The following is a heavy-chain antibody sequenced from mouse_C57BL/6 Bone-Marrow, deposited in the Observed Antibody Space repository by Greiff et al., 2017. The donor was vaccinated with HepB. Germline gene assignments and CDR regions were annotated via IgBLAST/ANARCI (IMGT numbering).Heavy chain of an antibody. V-gene: IGHV1-53*01. CDR3: ARTPYYGSPMDY. CDR2: INPSNGGT. J-gene: IGHJ4*01. D-gene: IGHD1-1*01. CDR1: GYTFTSYW. Sequence: QVQLQQPGTELVKPGASVKLSCKASGYTFTSYWMHWVKQRPGQGLEWIGNINPSNGGTNYNEKFKSKATLTVDKSSSTAYMQLSRLTSEDSAVYYCARTPYYGSPMDYWGQGTSVTVSS.